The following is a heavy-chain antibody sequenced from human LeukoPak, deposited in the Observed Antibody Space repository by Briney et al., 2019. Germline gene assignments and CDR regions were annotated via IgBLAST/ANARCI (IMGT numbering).Heavy chain of an antibody. CDR1: GFTFSNYA. V-gene: IGHV3-23*01. Sequence: DPGGSWRLSGTASGFTFSNYAMSWVRQAPGKGLDWVSTISGSDGSTYYADSVKGRFTISRDNSKNTLYLQMNSLRVEDTAIYYCAKGRGYCTGGSCYSDYWGQGTLVTVSS. J-gene: IGHJ4*02. CDR3: AKGRGYCTGGSCYSDY. CDR2: ISGSDGST. D-gene: IGHD2-15*01.